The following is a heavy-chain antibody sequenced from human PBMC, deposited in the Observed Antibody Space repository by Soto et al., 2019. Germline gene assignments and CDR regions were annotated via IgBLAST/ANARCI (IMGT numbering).Heavy chain of an antibody. J-gene: IGHJ5*02. Sequence: QVQLQESGPGLVKPSQTLSLTCTVSGGSISSGGHYWSWIRQHPGNGLEWIGYVHYSGTTYYSPSLKSRVTMSVDMSTNQFSLKLTSMTAADTALYYCGRGGNSGSTGGFDPWGQGTLVTVSS. CDR2: VHYSGTT. D-gene: IGHD5-12*01. CDR1: GGSISSGGHY. V-gene: IGHV4-31*03. CDR3: GRGGNSGSTGGFDP.